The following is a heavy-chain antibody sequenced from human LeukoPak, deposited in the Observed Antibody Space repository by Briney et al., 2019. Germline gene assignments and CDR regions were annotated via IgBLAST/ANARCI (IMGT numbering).Heavy chain of an antibody. V-gene: IGHV6-1*01. CDR1: GDSVSSNSAA. D-gene: IGHD6-13*01. CDR3: ARDKYSSSWSFDY. CDR2: TYYRSKWYN. Sequence: SQTLSLTCAISGDSVSSNSAAWNRTRQSPSRGLEWLGRTYYRSKWYNDYAVSVKSRITINPDTSKNQFSLQLNSVTPEDTAVYYCARDKYSSSWSFDYWGQGTLATVSS. J-gene: IGHJ4*02.